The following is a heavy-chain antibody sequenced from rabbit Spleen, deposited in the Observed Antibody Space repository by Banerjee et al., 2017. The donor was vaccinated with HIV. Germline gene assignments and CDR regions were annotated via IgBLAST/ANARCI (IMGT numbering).Heavy chain of an antibody. V-gene: IGHV1S40*01. Sequence: QSLEESGGDLVKPGASLTLTCKASGLDLTTRYWICWVRQASGKGLEWVACIDVAKYGTTYYTDWAKGRFTISKTSSTTVTLHMTSLTVADTATYFCARDAAGREDFNLWGPGTLVTVS. CDR2: IDVAKYGTT. CDR3: ARDAAGREDFNL. CDR1: GLDLTTRYW. D-gene: IGHD4-2*01. J-gene: IGHJ4*01.